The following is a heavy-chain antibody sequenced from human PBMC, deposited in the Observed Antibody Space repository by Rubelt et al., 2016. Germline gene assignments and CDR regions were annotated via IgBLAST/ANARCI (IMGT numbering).Heavy chain of an antibody. J-gene: IGHJ6*03. CDR1: GGSISSSNYY. V-gene: IGHV4-39*01. CDR2: IYYSGST. CDR3: ARGPIYYYYMDV. Sequence: QLQLQESGPGLVKPSETLSLTCTVSGGSISSSNYYWGWIRQPPGKGLEWIGSIYYSGSTYYNPSPNVRVTISVDTSKNQFSLKLSSVTAADTAVYYCARGPIYYYYMDVWGKGTTVTVSS. D-gene: IGHD3-9*01.